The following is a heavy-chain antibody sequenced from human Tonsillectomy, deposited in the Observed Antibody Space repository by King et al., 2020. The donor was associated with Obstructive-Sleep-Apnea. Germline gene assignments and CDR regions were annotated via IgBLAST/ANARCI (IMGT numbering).Heavy chain of an antibody. D-gene: IGHD3-16*01. V-gene: IGHV3-30*02. CDR2: IRSDGSNT. CDR1: GFTFSSYG. Sequence: VQLVESGGGVVQPGGSLRLSCAASGFTFSSYGMHWVRQAPGKGLEWVAFIRSDGSNTYYTDSVKGRLTISRDNSKNTRDLQMNSLRAEDTAVYFCAGGEEFSFFDYWGQGTLVTVSS. CDR3: AGGEEFSFFDY. J-gene: IGHJ4*02.